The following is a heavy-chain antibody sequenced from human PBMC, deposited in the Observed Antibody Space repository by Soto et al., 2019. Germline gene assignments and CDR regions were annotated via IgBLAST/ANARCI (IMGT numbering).Heavy chain of an antibody. J-gene: IGHJ4*02. D-gene: IGHD6-19*01. CDR2: INAANGHT. V-gene: IGHV1-3*01. Sequence: QVQLVQSGPEVKKTGASVTVSCRASGYFFTSYAIHWVRQAPGPRLEWLGWINAANGHTKYSQNFQGRVIITRDTSANTVYMEVSSLKSGDTAVYYCARGSIAVAGRNQLDYWGQGTRVTVFS. CDR3: ARGSIAVAGRNQLDY. CDR1: GYFFTSYA.